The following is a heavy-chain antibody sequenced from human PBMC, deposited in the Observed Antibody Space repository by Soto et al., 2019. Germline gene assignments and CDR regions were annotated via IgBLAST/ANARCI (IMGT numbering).Heavy chain of an antibody. D-gene: IGHD3-22*01. Sequence: GGSLRLSCAASGFTFSSYSMNWVRQAPGKGLEWVSYISSSSSTIYYADSVKGRFTISRDNAKNSLYLQMNSLRDGDTAVYYCARDLPRGYYDSSGYPTGYFDYWGQGTLVTVSS. CDR3: ARDLPRGYYDSSGYPTGYFDY. J-gene: IGHJ4*02. CDR1: GFTFSSYS. V-gene: IGHV3-48*02. CDR2: ISSSSSTI.